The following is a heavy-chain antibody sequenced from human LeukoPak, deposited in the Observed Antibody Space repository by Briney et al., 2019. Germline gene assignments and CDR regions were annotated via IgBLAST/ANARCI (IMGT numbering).Heavy chain of an antibody. CDR2: IGTAGDT. CDR3: ARSEPGIAVAGAPGGMDV. Sequence: GGSLRLSCAASGFTFSNYDMHWVRQATGKGLEWVSAIGTAGDTYYPGSVKGRFTISRENAKNSLYLQMNSLRAGDTAVYYCARSEPGIAVAGAPGGMDVWGQGTTVTVSS. J-gene: IGHJ6*02. CDR1: GFTFSNYD. D-gene: IGHD6-19*01. V-gene: IGHV3-13*04.